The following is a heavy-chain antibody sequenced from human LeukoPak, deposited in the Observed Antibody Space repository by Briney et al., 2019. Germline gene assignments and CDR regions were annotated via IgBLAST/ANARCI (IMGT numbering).Heavy chain of an antibody. Sequence: GGSLRLSCAASGFIFSSYGMHWVRQAPGKGLGWVAFIRYDGSKKYYEDSVRGRFTISRDNSKNTIYLKMNSLRAEDTALYYCAGDALDLPGDYWGQGTLVTVSS. CDR1: GFIFSSYG. J-gene: IGHJ4*02. CDR3: AGDALDLPGDY. D-gene: IGHD1-7*01. CDR2: IRYDGSKK. V-gene: IGHV3-30*02.